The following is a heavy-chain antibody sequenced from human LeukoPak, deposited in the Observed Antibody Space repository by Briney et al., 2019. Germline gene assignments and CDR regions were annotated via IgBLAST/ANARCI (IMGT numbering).Heavy chain of an antibody. V-gene: IGHV1-69*05. Sequence: SVKVSCKASGGTFSSYAISWVRQAPGQGLEWMGGIIPIFGTANYAQKFQGRVTITTDESTSTAYKELSSLRSEDTAVYYCARADLKDDSSGYYNYWGQGTLVTVSS. J-gene: IGHJ4*02. D-gene: IGHD3-22*01. CDR1: GGTFSSYA. CDR3: ARADLKDDSSGYYNY. CDR2: IIPIFGTA.